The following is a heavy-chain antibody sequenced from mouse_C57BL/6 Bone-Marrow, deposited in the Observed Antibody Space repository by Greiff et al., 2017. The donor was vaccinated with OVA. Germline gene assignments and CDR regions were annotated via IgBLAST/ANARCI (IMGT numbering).Heavy chain of an antibody. V-gene: IGHV5-12*01. J-gene: IGHJ2*01. CDR2: ISNGGGST. CDR1: GFTFSDYY. Sequence: EVKLVESGGGLVQPGGSLKLSCAASGFTFSDYYMYWVRQTPEKRLGWVAYISNGGGSTYYPDTVKGRFTISRDNAKNTLYLQMSRLKSEDTAMYYCAGYYYGSSYRNDWGQGTTLTVSS. D-gene: IGHD1-1*01. CDR3: AGYYYGSSYRND.